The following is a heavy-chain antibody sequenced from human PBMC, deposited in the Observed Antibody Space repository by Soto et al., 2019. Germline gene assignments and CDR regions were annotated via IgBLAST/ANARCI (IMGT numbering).Heavy chain of an antibody. CDR3: ARGTRYSSSVFDS. CDR1: GGSISSYY. D-gene: IGHD6-6*01. CDR2: IHYSGST. V-gene: IGHV4-59*01. Sequence: SETLSLTCTVSGGSISSYYWSWIRQPPGKGLEWIGYIHYSGSTNYNPSLKSRITISVDTSKKQFSLKLSSVTTADTAVYYCARGTRYSSSVFDSWGQGALVTVSS. J-gene: IGHJ4*02.